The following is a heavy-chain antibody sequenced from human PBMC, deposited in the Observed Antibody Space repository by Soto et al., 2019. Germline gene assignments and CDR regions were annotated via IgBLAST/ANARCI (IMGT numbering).Heavy chain of an antibody. CDR1: GYALTSYA. D-gene: IGHD2-15*01. CDR2: INAGNGNT. J-gene: IGHJ4*02. Sequence: ASVKVCCTDSGYALTSYARQWARQATRKRLEWMGWINAGNGNTKYSQKFQGRVTITRDTSASTAYMELSSLRSEDTAVYYCARVYCSGGSCYSIDYWGQGTLVTVSS. V-gene: IGHV1-3*01. CDR3: ARVYCSGGSCYSIDY.